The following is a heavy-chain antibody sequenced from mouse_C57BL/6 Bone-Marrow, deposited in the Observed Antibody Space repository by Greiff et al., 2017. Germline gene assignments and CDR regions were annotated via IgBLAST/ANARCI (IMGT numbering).Heavy chain of an antibody. V-gene: IGHV5-17*01. Sequence: EVKLMESGGGLVKPGGSLKLSCAASGFTFSDYGMHWVRQAPEKGLEWVAYISSGSSTIYYADKVKGRFTISRDNAKNNLFLQMTSLRSEDTAMYYCARRNDYGFAYWGQGTLVTVSA. D-gene: IGHD2-4*01. CDR2: ISSGSSTI. CDR3: ARRNDYGFAY. J-gene: IGHJ3*01. CDR1: GFTFSDYG.